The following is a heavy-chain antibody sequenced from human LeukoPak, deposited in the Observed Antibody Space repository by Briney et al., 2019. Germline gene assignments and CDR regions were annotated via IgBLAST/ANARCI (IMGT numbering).Heavy chain of an antibody. J-gene: IGHJ4*02. CDR3: AKDKLMWLRAGGYFDY. D-gene: IGHD5-12*01. V-gene: IGHV3-21*01. CDR1: GFTFSSYS. Sequence: KAGGSLRLSCAASGFTFSSYSMNWVRQAPGKGLEWVSSISSSSSYIYYAGSVRGRFTISRDNAKNSLYLQMNSLRAEDTAVYYCAKDKLMWLRAGGYFDYWVQGTLVTVSS. CDR2: ISSSSSYI.